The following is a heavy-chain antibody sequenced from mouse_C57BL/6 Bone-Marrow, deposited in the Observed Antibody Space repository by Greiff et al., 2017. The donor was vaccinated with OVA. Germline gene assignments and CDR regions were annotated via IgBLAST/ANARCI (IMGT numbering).Heavy chain of an antibody. Sequence: VQLQQSGAELARPGASVKMSCKASGYTFTSYTMHWVKQRPGQGLEWIGYINPSSGYTKYNQKFKDKATLTADKSSSTAYMQLSSLTSEDSAVYYGAREGYGYDRGAFAYWGQGTLVTVSA. CDR1: GYTFTSYT. V-gene: IGHV1-4*01. J-gene: IGHJ3*01. D-gene: IGHD2-2*01. CDR2: INPSSGYT. CDR3: AREGYGYDRGAFAY.